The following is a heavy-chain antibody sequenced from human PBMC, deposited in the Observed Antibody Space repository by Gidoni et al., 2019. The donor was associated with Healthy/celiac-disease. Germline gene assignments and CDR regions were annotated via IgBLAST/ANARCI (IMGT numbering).Heavy chain of an antibody. CDR3: AKPEGPLGYCSGGSCYPYY. CDR1: GFTFSSYA. Sequence: EVQLLESGGGLVQPGGSLRLSCAASGFTFSSYAMSWVRQAPGKGLEWVSAISGSGGSTYYADSVKCRFTISSDNSKNTLYLQMNSLRAEDTAVYYCAKPEGPLGYCSGGSCYPYYWGQGTLVTVSS. CDR2: ISGSGGST. J-gene: IGHJ4*02. V-gene: IGHV3-23*01. D-gene: IGHD2-15*01.